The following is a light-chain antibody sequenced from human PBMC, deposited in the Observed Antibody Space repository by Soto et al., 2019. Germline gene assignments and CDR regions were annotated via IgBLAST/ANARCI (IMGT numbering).Light chain of an antibody. CDR2: QAS. V-gene: IGKV1-5*03. J-gene: IGKJ1*01. CDR1: QSISSW. Sequence: DIQMTQSPSTLSASVGDRVTITCRASQSISSWLAWYQQKPGKAPKLLIYQASSLETGVPSRFSGSGSGTEVTLTISSLQPDDFATYFCQQSNSFTWTFGQGTKVEIK. CDR3: QQSNSFTWT.